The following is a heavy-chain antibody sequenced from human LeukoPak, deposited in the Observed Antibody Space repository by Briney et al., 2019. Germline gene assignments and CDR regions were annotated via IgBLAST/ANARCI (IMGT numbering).Heavy chain of an antibody. CDR1: RITFGSYW. J-gene: IGHJ4*02. Sequence: PGGSLRLSCAASRITFGSYWMTWVRQAPGKGLEGVASIKPDGSEKHYVDSVEGRFTISRDNAKNSLFLEMNSLRAEDTAVYYCARGRMAVAGSYEYWGRGTLVSVSS. D-gene: IGHD6-19*01. V-gene: IGHV3-7*05. CDR2: IKPDGSEK. CDR3: ARGRMAVAGSYEY.